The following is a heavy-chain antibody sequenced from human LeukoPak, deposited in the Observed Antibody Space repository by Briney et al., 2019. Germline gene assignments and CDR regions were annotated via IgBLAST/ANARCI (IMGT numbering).Heavy chain of an antibody. CDR2: IKSDGSST. Sequence: GGSLRLSCAASGFIFSNYWMHWVRQAPGEGLVWVSRIKSDGSSTSYADSVKGRFTISRDNAKNTLYLQMNSLRAEDTAVYYCARAHYMDVWGKGTTVTVSS. CDR3: ARAHYMDV. V-gene: IGHV3-74*01. J-gene: IGHJ6*03. CDR1: GFIFSNYW.